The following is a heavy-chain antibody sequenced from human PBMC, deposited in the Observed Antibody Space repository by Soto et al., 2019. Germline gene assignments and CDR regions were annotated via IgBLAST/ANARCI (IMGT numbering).Heavy chain of an antibody. CDR3: TIGSWSGEVFDI. CDR1: GGTFSTYS. Sequence: QVQLVQSGAEVKKPGSSVKVSCKDSGGTFSTYSMFWVRQAPGQGLEWMGRIIPMLGVRNYAQRFQDRVTITAEKSTATVHMELSSLRSEHTSLYYCTIGSWSGEVFDIWGQGTMVTVSS. V-gene: IGHV1-69*02. J-gene: IGHJ3*02. D-gene: IGHD2-21*01. CDR2: IIPMLGVR.